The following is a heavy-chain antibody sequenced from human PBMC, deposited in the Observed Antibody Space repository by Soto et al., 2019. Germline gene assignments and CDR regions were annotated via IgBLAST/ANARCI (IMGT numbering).Heavy chain of an antibody. CDR2: ISFNGREK. J-gene: IGHJ2*01. CDR3: ARDWLRRDDILTPSWNFNL. D-gene: IGHD3-9*01. Sequence: QEQLVESGGGVVRPGKSLRLSCEASGFNFTYNAMHWVRQAPGKGLEWVAVISFNGREKFYARSVKGRFTISRDNSKNPLYLQINNLRPGDTAVYYCARDWLRRDDILTPSWNFNLWGQGTLVTAS. CDR1: GFNFTYNA. V-gene: IGHV3-30*04.